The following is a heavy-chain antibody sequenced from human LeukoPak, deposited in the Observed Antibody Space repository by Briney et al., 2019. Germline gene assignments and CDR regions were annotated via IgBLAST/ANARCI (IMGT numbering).Heavy chain of an antibody. CDR3: ARVYYDSSGYYPIGY. Sequence: GGSLRLSCAASGFTLSSYSMNWVRQAPGKGLEWVSSISSSSSYIYYADSVKGRFTISRDNAKNSLYLQMNSLRAEDTAVYYCARVYYDSSGYYPIGYWGQGTLVTVSS. V-gene: IGHV3-21*01. J-gene: IGHJ4*02. CDR2: ISSSSSYI. CDR1: GFTLSSYS. D-gene: IGHD3-22*01.